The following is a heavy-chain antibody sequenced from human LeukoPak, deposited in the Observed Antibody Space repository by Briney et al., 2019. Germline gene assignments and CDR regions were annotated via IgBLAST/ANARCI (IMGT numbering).Heavy chain of an antibody. Sequence: SETLSLTCTVSGASVGSAGYYWRWIRQPPGGGLEWIGYIYYISNTNYNPSLKSRVTMSVDPSKNQFSLKLNSVTAADTAVYYCARTQSQSGSYRYYFGYWGQGTLVTVSS. CDR3: ARTQSQSGSYRYYFGY. CDR2: IYYISNT. D-gene: IGHD1-26*01. V-gene: IGHV4-61*08. CDR1: GASVGSAGYY. J-gene: IGHJ4*02.